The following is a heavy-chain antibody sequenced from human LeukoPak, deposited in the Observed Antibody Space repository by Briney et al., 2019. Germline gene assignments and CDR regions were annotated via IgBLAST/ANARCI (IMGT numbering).Heavy chain of an antibody. J-gene: IGHJ6*03. V-gene: IGHV4-59*01. CDR1: GASINNYW. Sequence: SETLSLTCTVSGASINNYWRSWLRQPPGKGLEWIGYIYFSGSTSYNPSLKSRVTISLDTSKNQFSLKLTSVTAADTAVYYCARGGLWAIFGVVTNYLSNMDVWGKGTTVTVSS. CDR2: IYFSGST. CDR3: ARGGLWAIFGVVTNYLSNMDV. D-gene: IGHD3-3*01.